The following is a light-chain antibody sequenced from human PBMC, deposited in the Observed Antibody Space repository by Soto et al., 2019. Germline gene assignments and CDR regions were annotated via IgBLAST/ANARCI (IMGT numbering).Light chain of an antibody. CDR3: AAWDDRLSGHYV. CDR2: RNN. J-gene: IGLJ1*01. CDR1: SSNIGSNY. V-gene: IGLV1-47*01. Sequence: QSVLTQPPSASGTPGQRVTISCSGSSSNIGSNYVYWYQQLPGTAPKLLIYRNNQRPSGVPDRFSGSKSGTSASLAISGLRSEDEGDYYCAAWDDRLSGHYVFGTGTKLTVL.